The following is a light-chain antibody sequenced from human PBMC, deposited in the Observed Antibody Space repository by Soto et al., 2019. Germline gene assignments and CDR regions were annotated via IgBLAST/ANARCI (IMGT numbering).Light chain of an antibody. Sequence: EIVMPPSPATLSVSPVERATLSCRASQSVSSNLAWYQQTPGQAPRLLIYGASTRATGIPARFSGSGSGTEFTLTISSLQSEECAVYYCQQYNNWPLTFGGGTKVDIK. CDR1: QSVSSN. V-gene: IGKV3-15*01. J-gene: IGKJ4*01. CDR3: QQYNNWPLT. CDR2: GAS.